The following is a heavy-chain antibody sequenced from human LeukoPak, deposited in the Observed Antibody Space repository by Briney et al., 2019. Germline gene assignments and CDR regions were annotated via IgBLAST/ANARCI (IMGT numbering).Heavy chain of an antibody. Sequence: PGRSLRLSCAASGFTFSSYAMHWVRQAPGKGLEWVAVISYDGSNKYYADSVEGRFTISRDNSKNTLYLQMNSLRAEDTAVYYCARDGTLKQQLDYYYYYYMDVWGKGTTVTVSS. V-gene: IGHV3-30*01. CDR3: ARDGTLKQQLDYYYYYYMDV. CDR2: ISYDGSNK. CDR1: GFTFSSYA. D-gene: IGHD6-13*01. J-gene: IGHJ6*03.